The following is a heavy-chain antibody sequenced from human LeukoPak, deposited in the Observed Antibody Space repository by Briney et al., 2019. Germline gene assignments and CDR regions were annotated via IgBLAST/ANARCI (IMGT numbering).Heavy chain of an antibody. CDR3: AREVVPAAFAMDV. CDR2: IYYSGST. CDR1: GGSISSGGYY. D-gene: IGHD2-2*01. Sequence: SETLSLTCTVSGGSISSGGYYWYWIRQHPGKGLEWIGYIYYSGSTYYNPSLKSRLTISVDTSKNQFSLKLSPVTAADTAVYYCAREVVPAAFAMDVWGQGTTVTVSS. J-gene: IGHJ6*02. V-gene: IGHV4-31*03.